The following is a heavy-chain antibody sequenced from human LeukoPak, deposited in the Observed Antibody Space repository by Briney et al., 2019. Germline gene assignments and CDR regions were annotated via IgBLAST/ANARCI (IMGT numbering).Heavy chain of an antibody. V-gene: IGHV1-18*01. CDR2: ISAYNGNT. D-gene: IGHD3-22*01. CDR1: GYTFTSYD. Sequence: ASVKVSCKASGYTFTSYDINWVRQAPGQGLEWMGWISAYNGNTNYAQKLQGRVTMTTDTSTSTVYMELRSLRSDDTAVYYCARDTISNYYDSTGYFSYWGQGTLVTVSS. CDR3: ARDTISNYYDSTGYFSY. J-gene: IGHJ4*02.